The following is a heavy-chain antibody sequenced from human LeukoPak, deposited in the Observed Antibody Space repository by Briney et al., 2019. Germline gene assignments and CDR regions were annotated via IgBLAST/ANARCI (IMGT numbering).Heavy chain of an antibody. D-gene: IGHD6-13*01. CDR3: ARTSSSWGFDY. CDR2: ISGSGSYI. V-gene: IGHV3-21*01. Sequence: GGSLGLSCAASGFTFSTYSMNWVRQAPGKGLEWVSSISGSGSYIYYADSVKGRFIISRDNAKNSLYLQMNSLRAEDTAVYYCARTSSSWGFDYWGQGTLVTVSS. J-gene: IGHJ4*02. CDR1: GFTFSTYS.